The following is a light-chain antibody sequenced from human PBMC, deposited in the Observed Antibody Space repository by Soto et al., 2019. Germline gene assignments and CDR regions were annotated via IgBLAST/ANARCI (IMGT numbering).Light chain of an antibody. J-gene: IGLJ2*01. CDR3: CSYTSLSSVV. CDR1: SSDVGGYNH. V-gene: IGLV2-14*01. Sequence: QSALTQPASVSGSPGQSITISCTGTSSDVGGYNHVSWYQHPPGRAPKLILFGVSVRPSGVSHRFSGSKSGNTASLTISGLQAEDEADYYCCSYTSLSSVVFGGGTKLTVL. CDR2: GVS.